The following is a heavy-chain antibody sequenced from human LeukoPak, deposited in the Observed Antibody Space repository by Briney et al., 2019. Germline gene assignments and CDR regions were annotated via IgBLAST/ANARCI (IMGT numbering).Heavy chain of an antibody. J-gene: IGHJ4*02. V-gene: IGHV1-2*02. CDR2: LNPNSGDT. CDR3: ARRYYDNSGYFIDY. Sequence: ASVKVSCKASGGTFSSYAISWVRQAPGQGLEWMGWLNPNSGDTNYAQKFQGRVTMTRDTSISTAYMELSSLRSDDTAVYYCARRYYDNSGYFIDYWGQGTLVTVSS. D-gene: IGHD3-22*01. CDR1: GGTFSSYA.